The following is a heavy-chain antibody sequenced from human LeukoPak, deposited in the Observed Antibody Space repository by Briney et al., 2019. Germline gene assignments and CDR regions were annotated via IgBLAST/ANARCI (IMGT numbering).Heavy chain of an antibody. CDR3: TTDFKSDRWG. V-gene: IGHV3-15*01. Sequence: GGSLRLSCAASGFTFSNAWMSWVRQAPGKGLEWVGRIKSEADGGTTDYAAPVKGRFTISRDDSKNTLYLQMNSLKNEDTAVYYCTTDFKSDRWGWGQGTLVTVSS. CDR2: IKSEADGGTT. D-gene: IGHD3-16*01. CDR1: GFTFSNAW. J-gene: IGHJ4*02.